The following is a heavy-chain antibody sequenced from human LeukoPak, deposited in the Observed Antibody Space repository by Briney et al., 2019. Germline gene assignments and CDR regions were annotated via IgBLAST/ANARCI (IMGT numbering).Heavy chain of an antibody. D-gene: IGHD3-16*01. CDR3: ASAHGGSHY. CDR2: ISSSSSTI. Sequence: GGSLRLSXAASGFTFSSYSMNWLRQAPGKGLERVSYISSSSSTIYYADSVKGRFTISRDNAKNSLYLQMNSLRADDTAVYYCASAHGGSHYWGQGTLVTVSS. V-gene: IGHV3-48*01. CDR1: GFTFSSYS. J-gene: IGHJ4*02.